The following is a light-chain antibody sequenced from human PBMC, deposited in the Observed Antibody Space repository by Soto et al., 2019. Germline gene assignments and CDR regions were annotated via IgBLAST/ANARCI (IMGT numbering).Light chain of an antibody. CDR2: DVS. Sequence: QSALTQPASVSGSPGQSITISCTGTSSDVGGYNYVSWYQQHPGKAPKLMIYDVSNRPSGVSNRFSGSKSGNTASLTISGLQAVDEADYYCSSYTSSSTGVFGTGTKVTVL. J-gene: IGLJ1*01. CDR1: SSDVGGYNY. CDR3: SSYTSSSTGV. V-gene: IGLV2-14*01.